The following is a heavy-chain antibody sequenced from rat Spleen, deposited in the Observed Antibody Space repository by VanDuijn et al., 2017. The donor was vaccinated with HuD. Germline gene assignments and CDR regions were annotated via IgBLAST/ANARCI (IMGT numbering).Heavy chain of an antibody. CDR1: GFSLTSNS. CDR2: IWTGGNT. J-gene: IGHJ2*01. CDR3: AHTYYGYILNY. Sequence: QVQLKESGPGLVQPSQTLSLTCTVSGFSLTSNSVRWVRQPPGKGLEWMGAIWTGGNTASNSLLNSRLSISRDTSTNQVFLKMNSLQTEDTATYFFAHTYYGYILNYWGQGVMVTVSS. D-gene: IGHD1-9*01. V-gene: IGHV2-1*01.